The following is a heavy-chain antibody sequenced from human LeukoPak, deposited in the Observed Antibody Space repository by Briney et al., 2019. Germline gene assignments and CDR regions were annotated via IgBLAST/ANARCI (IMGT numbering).Heavy chain of an antibody. V-gene: IGHV4-59*01. D-gene: IGHD5-18*01. J-gene: IGHJ5*02. Sequence: ASETLSLTWTVSGGSISSYNWSWIRQPPGMGLEWIGYIYYSGSTNYNPSLKSRVTISVDTSKNQFSLKLSSVTAADTAVYYCARGGYSYGYLNWCDPWGQGTLVTVSS. CDR2: IYYSGST. CDR1: GGSISSYN. CDR3: ARGGYSYGYLNWCDP.